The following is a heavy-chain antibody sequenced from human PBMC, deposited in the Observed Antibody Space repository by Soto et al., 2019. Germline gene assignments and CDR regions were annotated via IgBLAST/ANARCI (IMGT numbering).Heavy chain of an antibody. D-gene: IGHD2-8*02. V-gene: IGHV3-23*01. CDR1: GFTFNTYA. CDR3: ARGSRGHCTGVTCYPFDY. CDR2: ITGGRTDT. J-gene: IGHJ4*02. Sequence: PVGSLRLSCAASGFTFNTYAMNWVRQAPGKRLEWVSSITGGRTDTYYADSVRGRFTISRDNSKNTLYLQMSSLRAEDTAVYYCARGSRGHCTGVTCYPFDYWGQGTLVTAPQ.